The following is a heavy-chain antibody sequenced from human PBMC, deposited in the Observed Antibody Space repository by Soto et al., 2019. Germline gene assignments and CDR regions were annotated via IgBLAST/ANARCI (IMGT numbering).Heavy chain of an antibody. J-gene: IGHJ5*02. D-gene: IGHD3-3*01. Sequence: PGGSLRLSCAASGFTFSNAWMNWVRQAPGKGLGWVGRIKSKTDGGTTDYAAPVKGRFTISRDDSKNTLYLQMNSLKTEDTAVYYCSKLGQYDRLDPWGQETLVTVSS. CDR1: GFTFSNAW. V-gene: IGHV3-15*07. CDR2: IKSKTDGGTT. CDR3: SKLGQYDRLDP.